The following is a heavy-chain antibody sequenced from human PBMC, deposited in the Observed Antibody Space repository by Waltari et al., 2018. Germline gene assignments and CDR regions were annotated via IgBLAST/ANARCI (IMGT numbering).Heavy chain of an antibody. CDR2: IYYSGST. J-gene: IGHJ4*02. Sequence: QLQLQESGPGLVKPSETLSRTRTVSGGASSSSRYDWGWIRQPPGKRLEWIGSIYYSGSTYYNPSLKSRVTISVDTSKNQFSLKLSSVTAADTAVYYCASNRALYIWGSYRQYYFDYWGQGTLVTVSS. V-gene: IGHV4-39*07. D-gene: IGHD3-16*02. CDR3: ASNRALYIWGSYRQYYFDY. CDR1: GGASSSSRYD.